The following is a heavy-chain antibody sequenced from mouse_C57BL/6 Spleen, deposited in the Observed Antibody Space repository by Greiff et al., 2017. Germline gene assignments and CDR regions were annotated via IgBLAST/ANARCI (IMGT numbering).Heavy chain of an antibody. CDR1: GYTFTDHT. CDR3: ASPPLLRFYFDY. D-gene: IGHD1-1*01. Sequence: SDAELVKPGASVKISCKVSGYTFTDHTIHWMKQRPEQGLEWIGYINPSDGSTKYNEKFKGKATLTADKSSSTAYMQLNSLTSADYAVYFCASPPLLRFYFDYWGQGTTLTVSS. CDR2: INPSDGST. V-gene: IGHV1-78*01. J-gene: IGHJ2*01.